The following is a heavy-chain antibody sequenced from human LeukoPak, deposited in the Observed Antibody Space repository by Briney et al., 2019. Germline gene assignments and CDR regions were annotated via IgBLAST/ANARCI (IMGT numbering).Heavy chain of an antibody. Sequence: SGTLSLTCTVSGGSISSHYWSWIRQPPGKGLEWIGYVYYSGSTNYNPSLKSRVTISVDTSKNQFSLKLSSVTAADTAVYYCAREMAYYDSSGYYSDAFDIWGQGTMVTVSS. CDR3: AREMAYYDSSGYYSDAFDI. J-gene: IGHJ3*02. CDR2: VYYSGST. CDR1: GGSISSHY. D-gene: IGHD3-22*01. V-gene: IGHV4-59*11.